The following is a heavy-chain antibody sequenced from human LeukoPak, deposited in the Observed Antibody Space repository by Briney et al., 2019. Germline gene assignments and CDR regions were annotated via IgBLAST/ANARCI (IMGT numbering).Heavy chain of an antibody. CDR1: GGSTSSSSYY. CDR3: ARKGVITSFDY. V-gene: IGHV4-39*07. Sequence: SETLSLTCTVSGGSTSSSSYYWGWIRQPPGKGLEWIGSIYHSGSTYYNPSLKSRVTISVDTSKNQFSLKLSSVTAADTAVYYCARKGVITSFDYWGQGTLVTVSS. J-gene: IGHJ4*02. D-gene: IGHD3-22*01. CDR2: IYHSGST.